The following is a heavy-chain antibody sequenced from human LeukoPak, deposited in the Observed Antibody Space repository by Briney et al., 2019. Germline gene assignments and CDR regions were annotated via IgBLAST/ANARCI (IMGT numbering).Heavy chain of an antibody. V-gene: IGHV4-59*01. D-gene: IGHD3-10*01. CDR3: ARVTRYYYGSGSPPYYYYGMDV. J-gene: IGHJ6*02. CDR1: GGSISSYY. CDR2: IYYSGST. Sequence: SETLSLTCTVSGGSISSYYWSWIRQPPGKGLEWIGYIYYSGSTNYNPSLKSRVTISVDTSKNQFSLKLSSVTAADTAVYYCARVTRYYYGSGSPPYYYYGMDVWGQGTTVTVSS.